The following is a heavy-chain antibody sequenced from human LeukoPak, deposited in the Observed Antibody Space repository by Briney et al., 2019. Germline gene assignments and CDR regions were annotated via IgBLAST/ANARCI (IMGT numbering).Heavy chain of an antibody. D-gene: IGHD6-19*01. CDR3: ARASKPLGIAVAEDWFDP. Sequence: ASVKVSCKASGYTFTSYGISWVRQAPGQGLEWMGWISAYNGNTNYAQKLQGRVTMTTDTSTSTAYMELRSLRSDDTAVYYCARASKPLGIAVAEDWFDPWGQGTLVTVSS. CDR1: GYTFTSYG. J-gene: IGHJ5*02. CDR2: ISAYNGNT. V-gene: IGHV1-18*01.